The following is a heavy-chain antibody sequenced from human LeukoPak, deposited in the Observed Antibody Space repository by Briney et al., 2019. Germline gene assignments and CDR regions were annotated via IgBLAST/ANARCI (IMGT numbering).Heavy chain of an antibody. J-gene: IGHJ5*02. CDR2: INPNSGGT. CDR3: ARPLRVTMIRGAAFRASSDFDP. Sequence: ASVKVSCKASGYTFTGYYMHWVRQAPGQGLEWMGWINPNSGGTNYAQKFQGRVTMTRDTSISTAYMEVSRVRYDDTAVYYCARPLRVTMIRGAAFRASSDFDPWGQGTLVTVSS. D-gene: IGHD3-10*01. V-gene: IGHV1-2*02. CDR1: GYTFTGYY.